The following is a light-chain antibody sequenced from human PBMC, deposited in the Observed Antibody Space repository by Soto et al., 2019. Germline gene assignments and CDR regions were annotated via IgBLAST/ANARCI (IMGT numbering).Light chain of an antibody. CDR1: HRVNTW. CDR2: DAS. CDR3: QQYNSYPT. J-gene: IGKJ4*02. V-gene: IGKV1-5*01. Sequence: DIQMTQSPSTLSASVGDRVTITCRANHRVNTWLAWYQQKPPQAPNLLIHDASTLEPGVTPRFRGSGSGTVLTLTLSNLLPDDFSTYSFQQYNSYPTFGGGIMVDIK.